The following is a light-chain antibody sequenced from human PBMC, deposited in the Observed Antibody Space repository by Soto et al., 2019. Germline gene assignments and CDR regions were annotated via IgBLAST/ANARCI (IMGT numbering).Light chain of an antibody. J-gene: IGKJ1*01. V-gene: IGKV1-39*01. CDR3: QQSYSLSRT. Sequence: IQLTQSPSSLSASVGDRVTITCRASQSISAYLNWYGQKPGKAPKVLIYATSHLQSGVPSRFSGSGSGTEFTLTISSLQPEDFATYYCQQSYSLSRTFGQGTKVDIK. CDR1: QSISAY. CDR2: ATS.